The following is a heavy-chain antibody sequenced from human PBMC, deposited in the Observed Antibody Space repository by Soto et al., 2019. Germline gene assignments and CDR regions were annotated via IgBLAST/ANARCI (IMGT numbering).Heavy chain of an antibody. CDR2: IVPIVGTT. CDR1: GGTFSSHA. CDR3: VRVVAIPGYPDH. J-gene: IGHJ4*02. D-gene: IGHD5-12*01. Sequence: QVQLVQSGAEVRQPASSVKVSCKTSGGTFSSHAISWVRQAPGQGLEWMGGIVPIVGTTTYAQKFQGTVTITADEATSTAYMQLSRLRSDDTAVYYCVRVVAIPGYPDHWGQGTLVTVSS. V-gene: IGHV1-69*12.